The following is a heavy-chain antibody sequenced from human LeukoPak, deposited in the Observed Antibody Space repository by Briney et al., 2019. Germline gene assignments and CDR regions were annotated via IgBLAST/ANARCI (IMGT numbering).Heavy chain of an antibody. J-gene: IGHJ3*01. CDR1: GFTFSSSG. Sequence: GGSLRLSCAASGFTFSSSGMHWVRQAPGKGLEWVAFIHYDGSTKYYTDSVKGRFTISRDNSKHTVYLQMNSLRADDTAVYYCAKDLIWGPDVFHVWGQGTMVTVSS. CDR3: AKDLIWGPDVFHV. CDR2: IHYDGSTK. V-gene: IGHV3-30*02. D-gene: IGHD3-16*01.